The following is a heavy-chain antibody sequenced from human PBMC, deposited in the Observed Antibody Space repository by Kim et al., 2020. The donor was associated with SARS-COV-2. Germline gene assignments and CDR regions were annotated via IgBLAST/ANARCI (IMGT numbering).Heavy chain of an antibody. Sequence: SETLSLTCTVSGGSVSSGSYYWSWIRQPPGKGLEWIGYIYYSGSTNYNPSLKSRVTISVDTSKNQFSLKLSSVTAADTAVYYCARRGRGGYLDYWGQGTLVTVSS. J-gene: IGHJ4*02. CDR1: GGSVSSGSYY. CDR3: ARRGRGGYLDY. D-gene: IGHD5-12*01. CDR2: IYYSGST. V-gene: IGHV4-61*01.